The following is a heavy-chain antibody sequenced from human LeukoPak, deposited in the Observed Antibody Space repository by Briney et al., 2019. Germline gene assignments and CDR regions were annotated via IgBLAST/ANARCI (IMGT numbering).Heavy chain of an antibody. V-gene: IGHV3-48*03. D-gene: IGHD5-12*01. CDR1: GFTFSSYE. CDR2: ISSSDSST. Sequence: PGGSLTLSRAASGFTFSSYEMNWVRQAPGKGLEWVSYISSSDSSTYYADSVKGRFTISRDNAKNSLSLQMNSLRVEDTAVYYCARDKYSGFVFDCWGQGTLVTVSS. J-gene: IGHJ4*02. CDR3: ARDKYSGFVFDC.